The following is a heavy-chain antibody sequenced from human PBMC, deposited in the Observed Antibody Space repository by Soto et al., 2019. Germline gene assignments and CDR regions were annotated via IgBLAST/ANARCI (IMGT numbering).Heavy chain of an antibody. CDR2: ISYDGSNK. V-gene: IGHV3-30*18. CDR3: AKDGSRWPTFYYYYGMDV. CDR1: GFTFSSYG. Sequence: GGSLRLSCAASGFTFSSYGMHWVRQAPGKGLEWVAVISYDGSNKYYADSVKGRFTISRDNSKNTLYLQMNSLRAEDTAVYYCAKDGSRWPTFYYYYGMDVWGQGTTVTAP. J-gene: IGHJ6*02. D-gene: IGHD2-15*01.